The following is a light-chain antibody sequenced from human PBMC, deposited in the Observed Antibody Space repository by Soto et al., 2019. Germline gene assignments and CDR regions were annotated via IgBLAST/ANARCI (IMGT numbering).Light chain of an antibody. J-gene: IGKJ4*01. CDR3: MQALESPPT. CDR2: MGF. V-gene: IGKV2-28*01. CDR1: QSLLNRNGQNC. Sequence: DIVMTQSPLSMPVTPGEPASISCRSSQSLLNRNGQNCLDWYLQKPGQSPQLLIHMGFIRASGVPDRFSGSGSGTYFTLTISSVEAEDVGVSYCMQALESPPTFGGGTNLEIK.